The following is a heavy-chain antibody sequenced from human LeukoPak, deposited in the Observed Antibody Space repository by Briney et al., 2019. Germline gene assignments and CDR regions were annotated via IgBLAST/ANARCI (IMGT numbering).Heavy chain of an antibody. CDR3: AREAYGSAHVD. V-gene: IGHV1-2*02. Sequence: ASVKVSCKASGYTFTSYGISWVRQAPGQGLEWMGWINPNSGGTNYAQKFQGRVTMTRDTSISTAYMELSRLRSDDTAVYYCAREAYGSAHVDWGQGTLVTVSS. CDR1: GYTFTSYG. J-gene: IGHJ4*02. D-gene: IGHD3-10*01. CDR2: INPNSGGT.